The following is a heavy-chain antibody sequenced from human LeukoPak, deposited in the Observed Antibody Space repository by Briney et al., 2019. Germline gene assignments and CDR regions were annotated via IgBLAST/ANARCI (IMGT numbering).Heavy chain of an antibody. Sequence: SVKVSCKASGGTFTNYAISWVRQAPGQGLEWMGGIIPMYGRGNYAQKFQGRVTITADESTSTVYMELRSLTSEDTAVYYCARAWYTAPPNYYYYGMDVWGQGTTVTVSS. D-gene: IGHD5-18*01. V-gene: IGHV1-69*13. CDR2: IIPMYGRG. CDR3: ARAWYTAPPNYYYYGMDV. J-gene: IGHJ6*02. CDR1: GGTFTNYA.